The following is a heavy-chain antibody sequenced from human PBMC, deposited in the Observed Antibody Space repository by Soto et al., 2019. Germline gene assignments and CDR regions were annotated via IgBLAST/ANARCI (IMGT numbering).Heavy chain of an antibody. V-gene: IGHV3-30-3*01. CDR3: ARDLVAVSTAPRYYHSGMDV. CDR2: ISSDGSSK. Sequence: QVQLVESGGGVVQPGRSLRLSCAASGFTFWSYVMHWVRQAPGKGLEWVAVISSDGSSKYYADSVKGRFTNSRDNSNNTLYVQMNSLRPEDTAVYYCARDLVAVSTAPRYYHSGMDVWGQGTTVTVSS. D-gene: IGHD2-2*01. CDR1: GFTFWSYV. J-gene: IGHJ6*02.